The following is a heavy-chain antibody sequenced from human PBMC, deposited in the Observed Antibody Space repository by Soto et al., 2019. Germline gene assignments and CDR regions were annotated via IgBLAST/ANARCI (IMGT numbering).Heavy chain of an antibody. D-gene: IGHD2-21*01. CDR2: IYSRGDT. CDR3: AGIGEDVYYGMDV. Sequence: PGGSLRLSCVASGFTFSSYAMSWVRQAPGKGLEWIGRIYSRGDTNYNPSVKSRVTMSVDTSKNEFSLRLNSVTAADTAVYYCAGIGEDVYYGMDVWGQGTTVTVSS. J-gene: IGHJ6*02. V-gene: IGHV4-4*07. CDR1: GFTFSSYA.